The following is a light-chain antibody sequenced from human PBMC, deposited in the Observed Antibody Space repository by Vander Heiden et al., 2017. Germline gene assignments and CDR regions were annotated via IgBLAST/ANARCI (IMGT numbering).Light chain of an antibody. CDR1: QSMSNY. V-gene: IGKV1-39*01. Sequence: DIQMTQSPSSLSASEGERVTIPCRASQSMSNYLNWYQQKPGKSPKLLIYAASSLHSGVPERFSGSGSGTDFTLTISSLQPEDFATYYCQQSYRTPCTFGQGTKVEV. J-gene: IGKJ1*01. CDR2: AAS. CDR3: QQSYRTPCT.